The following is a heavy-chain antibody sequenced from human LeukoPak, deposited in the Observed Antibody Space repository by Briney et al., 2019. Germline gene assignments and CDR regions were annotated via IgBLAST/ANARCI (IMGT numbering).Heavy chain of an antibody. D-gene: IGHD3-10*01. Sequence: GGSLRLSCAASGFTVSSNYMSWVRQAPGKGPEWVSVIYNGGNTYYADSAKGRFTISRDNSKNTVYFQLDSLRAEDTAVYYCARTIPYGSGRQHPGKYYFDYWGQGTLVTVSS. CDR3: ARTIPYGSGRQHPGKYYFDY. CDR2: IYNGGNT. V-gene: IGHV3-53*01. J-gene: IGHJ4*02. CDR1: GFTVSSNY.